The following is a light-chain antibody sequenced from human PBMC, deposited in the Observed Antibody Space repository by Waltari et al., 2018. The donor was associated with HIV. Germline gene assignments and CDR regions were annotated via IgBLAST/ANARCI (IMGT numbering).Light chain of an antibody. CDR3: QQYYTYPWT. V-gene: IGKV1-8*01. CDR2: GPS. CDR1: QGVSSY. J-gene: IGKJ1*01. Sequence: IRMTQSPSSFSASIGDRVSITCRASQGVSSYFAWYQQKPGKAPKFLIYGPSTLQSAVPSRFSGSGSGTNCTLTISCLQSGDFATYFFQQYYTYPWTFGQGTKVEIK.